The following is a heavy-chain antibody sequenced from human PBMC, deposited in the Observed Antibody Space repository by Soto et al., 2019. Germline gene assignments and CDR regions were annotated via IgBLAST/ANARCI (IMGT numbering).Heavy chain of an antibody. D-gene: IGHD1-1*01. CDR2: INEDGSEY. V-gene: IGHV3-7*01. CDR3: ARTGDGHHDFLDY. CDR1: GFTFSAYW. J-gene: IGHJ4*02. Sequence: EVHLEESGGGLVQPGGSLRLSCAAPGFTFSAYWMNWVRQAPGKGLEWVANINEDGSEYNDVASVKGRFTISRNNAKNSLFLQMNALRVEDTAVYYCARTGDGHHDFLDYWGQGILVSVSS.